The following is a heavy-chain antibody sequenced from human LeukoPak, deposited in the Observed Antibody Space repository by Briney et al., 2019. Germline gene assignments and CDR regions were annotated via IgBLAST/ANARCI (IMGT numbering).Heavy chain of an antibody. CDR1: GYTFDYYA. D-gene: IGHD6-13*01. V-gene: IGHV3-43*02. CDR3: AKDQGGSSWYYLDY. J-gene: IGHJ4*02. Sequence: PGGSLRLACTASGYTFDYYATHWVRRVPGKVLEWVSPISGDGGSTHYTDSVKGRFTISRDHSKKSVYLQMNSLRSEDTALYYCAKDQGGSSWYYLDYWGQGTLVTVSS. CDR2: ISGDGGST.